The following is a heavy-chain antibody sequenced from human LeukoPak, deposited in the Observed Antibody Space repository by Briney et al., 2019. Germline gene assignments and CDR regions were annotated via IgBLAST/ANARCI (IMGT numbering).Heavy chain of an antibody. V-gene: IGHV4-39*01. CDR1: GGSISETYY. CDR2: MYYGGGT. J-gene: IGHJ4*02. Sequence: PSETLSLTCTVSGGSISETYYCAWIRQAPGKALEWIGSMYYGGGTYYNPSLKSRVTISVDASTKQFSLKLKSVTAADTAVYYCARLEASQAGHFDYWGRGTLVTVSS. CDR3: ARLEASQAGHFDY. D-gene: IGHD1-1*01.